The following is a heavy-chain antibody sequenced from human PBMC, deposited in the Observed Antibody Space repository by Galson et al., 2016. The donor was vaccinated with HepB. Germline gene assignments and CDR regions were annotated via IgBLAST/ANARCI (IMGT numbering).Heavy chain of an antibody. CDR2: INPADSYT. Sequence: QSGAEVTKPGESLRISCKGSGYSFTSYRISWVRQMPGKGLEWMGRINPADSYTNYSPSLQGHVTISVDKSISTAYLQWSTLKASDTAIYYCARFPQADYFDYGMDVWGQGTTVIVSS. V-gene: IGHV5-10-1*01. CDR3: ARFPQADYFDYGMDV. J-gene: IGHJ6*01. CDR1: GYSFTSYR.